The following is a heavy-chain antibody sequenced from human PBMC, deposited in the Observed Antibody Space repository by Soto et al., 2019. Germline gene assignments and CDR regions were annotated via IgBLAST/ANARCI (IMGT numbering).Heavy chain of an antibody. D-gene: IGHD2-2*01. Sequence: VKVSFKAPGSTFSIYAISWAPQATGQGLEWMGGIIPIFGTANYAQKFQGRVTITADESTSTGYMELSSLRSEDTAVYYCARSQGGSTSLDIYYYYYYGMDVWGQGTTVTVSS. CDR1: GSTFSIYA. CDR3: ARSQGGSTSLDIYYYYYYGMDV. CDR2: IIPIFGTA. V-gene: IGHV1-69*13. J-gene: IGHJ6*02.